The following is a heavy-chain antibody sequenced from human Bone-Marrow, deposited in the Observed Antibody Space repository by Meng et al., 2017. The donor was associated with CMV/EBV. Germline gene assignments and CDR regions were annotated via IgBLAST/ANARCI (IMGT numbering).Heavy chain of an antibody. CDR3: ARDLDSSGYFYWYFDL. J-gene: IGHJ2*01. Sequence: VQQQESGPGLAQPSRTLSPTCPVSVGSISSYYWSWIRQPAGKGLEWIGRIYTSGSTNYNPSLKSRVTMSVDTSKNQFSLKLSSVTAADTAVYYCARDLDSSGYFYWYFDLWGRGTLVTVSS. V-gene: IGHV4-4*07. CDR2: IYTSGST. D-gene: IGHD3-22*01. CDR1: VGSISSYY.